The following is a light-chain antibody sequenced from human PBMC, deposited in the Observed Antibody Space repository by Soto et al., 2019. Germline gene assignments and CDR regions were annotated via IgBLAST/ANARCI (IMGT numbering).Light chain of an antibody. V-gene: IGKV1-27*01. Sequence: DIQMTQSPSSLSASVGDRVTITCRASQGISNYLAWYQQRPGKVPKLLIYAASTLQSGFPSRFSGRGSGTDFTLTISSLQPEDAATYYCQRYNSAPQTFGQGTKVEV. J-gene: IGKJ1*01. CDR2: AAS. CDR3: QRYNSAPQT. CDR1: QGISNY.